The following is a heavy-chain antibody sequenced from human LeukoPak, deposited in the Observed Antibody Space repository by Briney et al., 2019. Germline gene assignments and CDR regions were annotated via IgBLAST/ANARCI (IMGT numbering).Heavy chain of an antibody. Sequence: SETLSLTCTVSGGSISSYYWSWIRQPPGKGLEWIGYIYYSGSTNYNPSLKSRVTISVDTSKNQFSLKLSSVTAADTAVYYCARVIAVAGGVPPRYFDYWGQGTLVTVTS. J-gene: IGHJ4*02. CDR2: IYYSGST. D-gene: IGHD6-19*01. V-gene: IGHV4-59*01. CDR3: ARVIAVAGGVPPRYFDY. CDR1: GGSISSYY.